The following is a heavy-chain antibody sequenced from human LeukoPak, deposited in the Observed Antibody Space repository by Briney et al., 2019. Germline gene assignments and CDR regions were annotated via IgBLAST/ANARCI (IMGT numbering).Heavy chain of an antibody. V-gene: IGHV3-48*03. CDR3: ARDRDVDYGNDGFHI. D-gene: IGHD4/OR15-4a*01. J-gene: IGHJ3*02. Sequence: GGSLRLSCAASGFSFSTYEFHWVRHAPGKGLEWVSYISASGQTIYYADSVRGRFTISRDNAKNSLYLQMNSLGAEDTAVYHCARDRDVDYGNDGFHIWGQGTTVTVSS. CDR1: GFSFSTYE. CDR2: ISASGQTI.